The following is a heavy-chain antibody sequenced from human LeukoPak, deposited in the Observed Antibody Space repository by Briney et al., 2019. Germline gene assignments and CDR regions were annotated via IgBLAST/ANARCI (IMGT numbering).Heavy chain of an antibody. J-gene: IGHJ3*02. CDR1: GFALRSYE. CDR2: ISSSGSTI. V-gene: IGHV3-48*03. CDR3: ARDSRGAFDI. Sequence: GGSLRLSCAASGFALRSYEMNWVRQAPGKGLEWISYISSSGSTIYSADSVKGRFTLSRDNAKNSLYLQMNSLRAEDTAVYYCARDSRGAFDIWGQGTMVTVSS. D-gene: IGHD3-10*01.